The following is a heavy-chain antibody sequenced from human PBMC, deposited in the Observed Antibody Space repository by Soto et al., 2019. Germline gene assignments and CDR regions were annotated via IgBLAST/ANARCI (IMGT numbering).Heavy chain of an antibody. CDR3: ARGRGITVFGVEIRNNWLDP. CDR1: GGSFVDYY. V-gene: IGHV4-34*01. CDR2: ISHGGST. J-gene: IGHJ5*02. D-gene: IGHD3-3*01. Sequence: SETLSLTCAVSGGSFVDYYWSWVRQPPGKGLEWIGQISHGGSTTYNPSLKSRVIISVEPTRVQFSLRLTSVTAADTAVYYCARGRGITVFGVEIRNNWLDPWGQGTLVTVSS.